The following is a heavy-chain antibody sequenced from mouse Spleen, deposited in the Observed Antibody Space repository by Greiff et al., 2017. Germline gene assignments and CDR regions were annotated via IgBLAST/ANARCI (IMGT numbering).Heavy chain of an antibody. CDR2: ISSGGSYT. CDR3: ARCEGYFDY. CDR1: GFTFSSYG. J-gene: IGHJ2*01. V-gene: IGHV5-6*01. Sequence: EVHLVESGGDLVKPGGSLKLSCAASGFTFSSYGMSWVRQTPDKRLEWVATISSGGSYTYYPDSVKGRFTISRDNAKNTLYLQMSSLKSEDTAMYYCARCEGYFDYWGQGTTLTVSS.